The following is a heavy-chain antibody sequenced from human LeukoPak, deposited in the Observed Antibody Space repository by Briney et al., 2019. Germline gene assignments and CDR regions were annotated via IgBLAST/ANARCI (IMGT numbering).Heavy chain of an antibody. CDR2: ISWNSGSI. J-gene: IGHJ4*02. V-gene: IGHV3-9*01. CDR3: ARESRGSEHFDY. CDR1: GFTFYDYA. D-gene: IGHD6-25*01. Sequence: GGSLRLSCAASGFTFYDYAMHWVRQAPGKGLEWVSGISWNSGSIGYADSVKGRFTISRDNAKNSLYLQMNSLGAEDTAMYYCARESRGSEHFDYWGQGTLVTVSS.